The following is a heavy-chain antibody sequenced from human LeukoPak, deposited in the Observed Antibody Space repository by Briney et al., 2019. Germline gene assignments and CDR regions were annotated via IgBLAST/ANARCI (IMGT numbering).Heavy chain of an antibody. D-gene: IGHD3-10*01. CDR2: INWNGGRI. CDR3: ARGGVPVYYYYMDI. J-gene: IGHJ6*03. Sequence: GGSLRLSCAASGFMFDDYGMAWVRHVPGKGLEWVADINWNGGRIGYAESVKGRFTISRDNAKNSLHLQMNSLRAEDTAVYYCARGGVPVYYYYMDIWGKGTTVTISS. CDR1: GFMFDDYG. V-gene: IGHV3-20*04.